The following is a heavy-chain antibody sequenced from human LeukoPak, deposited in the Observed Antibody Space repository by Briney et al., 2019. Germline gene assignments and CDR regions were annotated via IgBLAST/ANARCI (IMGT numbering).Heavy chain of an antibody. CDR3: ARGTEGVTPNWFDP. J-gene: IGHJ5*02. CDR1: GGSFSGYY. V-gene: IGHV4-34*01. CDR2: INHSGST. D-gene: IGHD4-23*01. Sequence: PSETLSLTRAVYGGSFSGYYWSWVRQPPGKGLEWIGEINHSGSTNYNPSLKSRVTISVDTSKNQFSLKLSPVTAADTAVYYCARGTEGVTPNWFDPWGQGTLVTVSS.